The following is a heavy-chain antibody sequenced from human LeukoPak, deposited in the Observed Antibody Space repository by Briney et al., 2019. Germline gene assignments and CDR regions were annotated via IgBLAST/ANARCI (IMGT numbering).Heavy chain of an antibody. CDR3: TTVTHFYL. J-gene: IGHJ1*01. D-gene: IGHD2/OR15-2a*01. V-gene: IGHV3-15*01. Sequence: GGSLRLSCATSGFVFRDAWLSWVRQAPGKGLEWVGRIKGRGDDRATDYAAPVRGRFTISTDESTSTLYLQMNSLETEDTAVYYCTTVTHFYLGGQGTLVTVSS. CDR2: IKGRGDDRAT. CDR1: GFVFRDAW.